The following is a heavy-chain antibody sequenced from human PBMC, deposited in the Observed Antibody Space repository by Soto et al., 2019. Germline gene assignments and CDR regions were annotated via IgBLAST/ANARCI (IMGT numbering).Heavy chain of an antibody. D-gene: IGHD2-2*01. Sequence: QVQLVQSGAEVKKPGASVKVSCKASGYTFTSYYMHWVRQAPGQGLEWMGIINPSGGSTSYAQKFQGRVNMTRDTSTSTVYMELSSLRSEDTAVYYCARAGCSSTSCYVLYYYYGMDVWGQGTTVTVSS. CDR3: ARAGCSSTSCYVLYYYYGMDV. CDR2: INPSGGST. J-gene: IGHJ6*02. V-gene: IGHV1-46*01. CDR1: GYTFTSYY.